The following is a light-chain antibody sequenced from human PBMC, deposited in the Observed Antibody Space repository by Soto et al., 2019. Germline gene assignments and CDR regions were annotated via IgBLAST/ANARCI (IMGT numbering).Light chain of an antibody. J-gene: IGLJ1*01. Sequence: QSVLTQPPSASGTPGQRVTISCSGSSSNIGSNTVNWYQQLPGTAPKLLIYSNNRRPSGVPDRFSGSKSGTSASLAICGLQSEDEADYYCAAWDDSLNVYVFGTGTKVTVL. V-gene: IGLV1-44*01. CDR1: SSNIGSNT. CDR2: SNN. CDR3: AAWDDSLNVYV.